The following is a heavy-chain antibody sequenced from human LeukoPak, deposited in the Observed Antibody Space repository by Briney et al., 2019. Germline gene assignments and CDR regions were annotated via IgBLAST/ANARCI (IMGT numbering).Heavy chain of an antibody. D-gene: IGHD6-25*01. CDR2: ITGDGAT. V-gene: IGHV3-23*01. CDR1: GFTFTNFA. J-gene: IGHJ5*02. CDR3: AKGAAAGLVDWFDP. Sequence: PGGSLRLSCAVSGFTFTNFAMMWVRQAPGKGLQWVSSITGDGATYYADSVRGRFMLSRDTSKNTLYLQMNSLRAEDTALYYCAKGAAAGLVDWFDPWGQGTLVTVSS.